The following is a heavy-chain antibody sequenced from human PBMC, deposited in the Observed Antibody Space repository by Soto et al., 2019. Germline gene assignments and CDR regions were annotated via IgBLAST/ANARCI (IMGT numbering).Heavy chain of an antibody. CDR3: ARWDDYGASDQYHFDH. CDR2: TSIYNGHT. V-gene: IGHV1-18*01. CDR1: GYTFTASG. D-gene: IGHD4-17*01. J-gene: IGHJ4*02. Sequence: ASVKVSCKASGYTFTASGISWVRQAPGQGLEWMGWTSIYNGHTEYSPKFLGRVVMTTDTSADTAYLELRSLRPDDAALYYCARWDDYGASDQYHFDHCGQVTLVTVSS.